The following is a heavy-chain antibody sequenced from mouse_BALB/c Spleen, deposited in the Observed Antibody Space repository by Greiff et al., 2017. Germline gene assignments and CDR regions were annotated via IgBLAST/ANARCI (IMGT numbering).Heavy chain of an antibody. CDR3: ARDWERDWFAY. J-gene: IGHJ3*01. Sequence: EVMLVESGGGLVKPGGSLKLSCAASGFTFSSYAMSWVRQTPEKRLEWVASISSGGSTYYPDSVKGRFTISRDNARNILYLQMSSLRSEDTAMYYCARDWERDWFAYWGQGTLVTVSA. V-gene: IGHV5-6-5*01. CDR1: GFTFSSYA. CDR2: ISSGGST. D-gene: IGHD4-1*01.